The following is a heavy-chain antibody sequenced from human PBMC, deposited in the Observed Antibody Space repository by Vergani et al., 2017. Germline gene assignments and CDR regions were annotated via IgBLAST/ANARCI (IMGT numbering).Heavy chain of an antibody. V-gene: IGHV4-61*02. CDR1: GASVSRGTYY. J-gene: IGHJ5*02. CDR3: ARFTTVTRGVSWFDP. Sequence: QVQLQESGPGLLKPSQTLSLTCTVSGASVSRGTYYWTWIRQPAGKKLEWIVRMYTSGHTIYNPSLESRVTMSVDTSKNQFSLQLSSVTAADTAVYYCARFTTVTRGVSWFDPWGQGTLVTVSS. CDR2: MYTSGHT. D-gene: IGHD4-17*01.